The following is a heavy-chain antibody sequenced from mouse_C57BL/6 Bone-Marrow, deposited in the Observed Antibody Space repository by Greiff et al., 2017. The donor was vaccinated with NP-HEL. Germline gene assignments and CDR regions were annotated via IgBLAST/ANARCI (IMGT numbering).Heavy chain of an antibody. Sequence: QVQLQQPGAELVKPGASVKLSCKASGYTFTSYWMQWVKQRPGQGLEWIGEIDPSDSYTNYNQKFKGKATLTVDTSSSTAYMQLSSLTSEDSAVYYCARHETGTDYWGQGTTLTVSS. V-gene: IGHV1-50*01. J-gene: IGHJ2*01. CDR2: IDPSDSYT. D-gene: IGHD4-1*01. CDR3: ARHETGTDY. CDR1: GYTFTSYW.